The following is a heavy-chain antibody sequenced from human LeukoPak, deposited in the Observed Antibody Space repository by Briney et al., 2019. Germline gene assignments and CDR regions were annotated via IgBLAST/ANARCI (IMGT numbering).Heavy chain of an antibody. D-gene: IGHD2-15*01. CDR2: IYYSGST. V-gene: IGHV4-59*05. CDR1: GFTFSSYSMN. J-gene: IGHJ4*02. CDR3: ARHGGRHCSGGSCYSVGMYYFDY. Sequence: GSLRLSCAASGFTFSSYSMNWVRQTPGKGLEWIGSIYYSGSTYYNPSLKSRVTISVDTSKNQFSLKLSSVTAPDTAVYYCARHGGRHCSGGSCYSVGMYYFDYWGQGTLVTVSS.